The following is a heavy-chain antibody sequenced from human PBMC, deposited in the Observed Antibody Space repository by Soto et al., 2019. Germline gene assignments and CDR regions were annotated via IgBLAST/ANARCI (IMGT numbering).Heavy chain of an antibody. CDR1: GFTFTNHN. V-gene: IGHV3-21*01. D-gene: IGHD2-21*01. Sequence: RLSCAASGFTFTNHNMNWVRQAPGKGLEWVSSISSSSSFRNYADSVKGRFSISGDNDKNLVYLQMDSLRAEDTAVYYCARDPPLSVLVVVATDDFWGQGTLVTVSS. CDR3: ARDPPLSVLVVVATDDF. CDR2: ISSSSSFR. J-gene: IGHJ4*02.